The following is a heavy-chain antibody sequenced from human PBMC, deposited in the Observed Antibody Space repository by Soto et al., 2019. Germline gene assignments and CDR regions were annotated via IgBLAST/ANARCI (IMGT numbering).Heavy chain of an antibody. V-gene: IGHV3-30-3*01. CDR1: GFIFSSYT. CDR2: ITYDGSNQ. Sequence: PGGSLRLSCAASGFIFSSYTMHWVRQAPGKGLEWVGVITYDGSNQYYADSVKGRFTIYRDNSRSMLFLQMNSLRPDDTAVYYCARAPSGSYPEFDYWGQGTLVTVSS. D-gene: IGHD1-26*01. J-gene: IGHJ4*02. CDR3: ARAPSGSYPEFDY.